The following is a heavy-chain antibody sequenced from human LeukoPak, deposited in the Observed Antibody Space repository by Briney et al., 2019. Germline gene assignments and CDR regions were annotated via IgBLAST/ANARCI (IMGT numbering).Heavy chain of an antibody. V-gene: IGHV4-30-2*01. J-gene: IGHJ5*02. CDR3: AGGFGGGYSGYDHWFDP. CDR1: GGSISSGGYS. D-gene: IGHD5-12*01. CDR2: IYHSGST. Sequence: PSQTLSLTCAVSGGSISSGGYSWSWIRQPPGKGLEWIGYIYHSGSTYYNPSLKSRVTISVDRSKNQFSLKLSSVTAADTAVYYCAGGFGGGYSGYDHWFDPWGQGTLVTVSS.